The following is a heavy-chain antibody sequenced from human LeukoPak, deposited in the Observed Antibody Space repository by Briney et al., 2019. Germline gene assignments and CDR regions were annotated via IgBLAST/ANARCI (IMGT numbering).Heavy chain of an antibody. CDR2: ISDDGTRK. CDR3: AREWGYTGGLNFDY. Sequence: GGSLRLSCAASGFTFSSYGIHWVRLAPGKGLEWVAVISDDGTRKYYADSVQGRFTISRDNSKNTLYLQMNSLRAEDTAVYYCAREWGYTGGLNFDYWGQGTLVTVSS. J-gene: IGHJ4*02. V-gene: IGHV3-30*03. D-gene: IGHD1-1*01. CDR1: GFTFSSYG.